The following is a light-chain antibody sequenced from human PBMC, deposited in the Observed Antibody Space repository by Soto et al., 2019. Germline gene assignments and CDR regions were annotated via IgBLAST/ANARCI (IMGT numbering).Light chain of an antibody. CDR1: QSVGNS. CDR3: QQYKSYWT. Sequence: EIVLTQSPATLSLPPGERATLSCRASQSVGNSLAWYQQKPGQAPGLLIHEVSTRATGIPARFSGSGSGTDFTLTISSLEPEDFATYYCQQYKSYWTFGQGTRVDLK. CDR2: EVS. V-gene: IGKV3-11*01. J-gene: IGKJ1*01.